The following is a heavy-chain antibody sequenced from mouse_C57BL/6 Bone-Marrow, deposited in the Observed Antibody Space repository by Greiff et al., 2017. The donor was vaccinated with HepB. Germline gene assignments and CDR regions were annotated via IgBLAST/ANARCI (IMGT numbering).Heavy chain of an antibody. CDR3: AREENYYSNPFAY. V-gene: IGHV1-15*01. J-gene: IGHJ3*01. D-gene: IGHD2-5*01. Sequence: QVQLKESGAELVRPGASVTLSCKASGYTFTDYEMHWVKQTPVHGLEWIGAIDPETGGTAYNQKFKGKAILTADKSSSTAYMELRSLTSEDSAVYYCAREENYYSNPFAYWGQGTLVTVSA. CDR2: IDPETGGT. CDR1: GYTFTDYE.